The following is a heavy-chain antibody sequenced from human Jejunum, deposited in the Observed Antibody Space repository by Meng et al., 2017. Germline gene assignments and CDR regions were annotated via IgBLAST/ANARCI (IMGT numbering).Heavy chain of an antibody. CDR3: AKAAAYNLDY. V-gene: IGHV4-4*02. CDR1: GPSLNNPNW. CDR2: IFHTGST. Sequence: QVHLQGSGQGLVKPSGPLSLPCVVLGPSLNNPNWYSWVPQSPEKGLEWIGEIFHTGSTNYNPSLKSRVTISIDKSKTLLSLNLRSVTAADTAVYYCAKAAAYNLDYWGQGTLVTVSS. D-gene: IGHD5-24*01. J-gene: IGHJ4*02.